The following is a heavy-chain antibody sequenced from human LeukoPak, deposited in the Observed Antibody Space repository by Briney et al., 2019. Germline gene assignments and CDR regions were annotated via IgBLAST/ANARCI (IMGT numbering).Heavy chain of an antibody. J-gene: IGHJ4*02. D-gene: IGHD2-8*01. V-gene: IGHV3-30*12. Sequence: PGGSLSLSRAASGFTFSSYGMLWVRQPPGKGLERVAVITYDGSNKYYADSVKGQFTISRDNYKNTLYLQMNSLRAEDTAVYYCARNGYCTKGVCYYFDYWGQGTLVTVSS. CDR3: ARNGYCTKGVCYYFDY. CDR1: GFTFSSYG. CDR2: ITYDGSNK.